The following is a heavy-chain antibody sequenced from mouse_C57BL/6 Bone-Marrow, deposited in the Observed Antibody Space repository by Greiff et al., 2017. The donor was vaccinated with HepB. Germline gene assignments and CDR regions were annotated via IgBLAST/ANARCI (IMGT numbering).Heavy chain of an antibody. CDR3: ATTVVAKDWYFDV. Sequence: QVQLQQSGPELVKPGASVKISCKASGYAFSSSWMNWVKQRPGQGLEWIGRIYPGDGDTNYNGKFKGKATLTADKSSSTAYMQLSSLTSEDSAVYFCATTVVAKDWYFDVWGTGTTVTVSS. D-gene: IGHD1-1*01. CDR1: GYAFSSSW. V-gene: IGHV1-82*01. CDR2: IYPGDGDT. J-gene: IGHJ1*03.